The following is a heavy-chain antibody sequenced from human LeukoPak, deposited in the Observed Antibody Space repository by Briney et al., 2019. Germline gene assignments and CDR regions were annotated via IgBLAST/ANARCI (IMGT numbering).Heavy chain of an antibody. CDR2: FDPEDGET. J-gene: IGHJ6*04. D-gene: IGHD3-10*01. CDR3: ATMVRGVIIFDYGMDV. Sequence: ASVKVSCKVSGYTLTELSMHWERQAPGKGLEWMGGFDPEDGETIYAQKFQGRVTMTEDTSTDTAYMELSSLRSEDTAVYYRATMVRGVIIFDYGMDVWGKGTTVTVSS. V-gene: IGHV1-24*01. CDR1: GYTLTELS.